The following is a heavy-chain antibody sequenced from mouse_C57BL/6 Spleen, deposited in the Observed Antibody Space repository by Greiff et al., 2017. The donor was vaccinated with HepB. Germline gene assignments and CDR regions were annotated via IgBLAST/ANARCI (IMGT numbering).Heavy chain of an antibody. CDR3: ARRDYGSPTYAMDY. CDR1: GYTFTGYW. D-gene: IGHD1-1*01. J-gene: IGHJ4*01. CDR2: ILPGSGST. V-gene: IGHV1-9*01. Sequence: QVQLQQSGAELMKPGASVKLSCKATGYTFTGYWIEWVKQRPGHGLEWIGEILPGSGSTNYNEKFKGKATLTADTSSNTAYMQLSSLTTEDSAIYYCARRDYGSPTYAMDYWGQGTSVTVSS.